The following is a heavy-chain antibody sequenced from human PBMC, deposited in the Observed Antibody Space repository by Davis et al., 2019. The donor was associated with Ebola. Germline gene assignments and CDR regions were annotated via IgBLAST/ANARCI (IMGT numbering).Heavy chain of an antibody. D-gene: IGHD4-11*01. CDR2: IYYSGST. CDR3: ARALYSATYGMDV. J-gene: IGHJ6*02. Sequence: MPGGSLRLSCTVSGGSISSSSYYWNWIRQRPGKGLEWIGYIYYSGSTNYNPSLKRRVTISVDTSKNQFSLNLSSVTAADTAVYYCARALYSATYGMDVWGQGTTVTVSS. V-gene: IGHV4-61*01. CDR1: GGSISSSSYY.